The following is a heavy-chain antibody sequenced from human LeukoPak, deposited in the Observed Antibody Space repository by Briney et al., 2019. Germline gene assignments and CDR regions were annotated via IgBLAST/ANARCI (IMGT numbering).Heavy chain of an antibody. J-gene: IGHJ4*02. CDR2: IYPGDSDT. D-gene: IGHD5-24*01. Sequence: GGALKISCKGSGSRFTSYWIGGVRQMPGKGLEGMGIIYPGDSDTRYSPSCEGQVTITDEKYISTAYLQWSSLKASDTAMYYCARLGVRDGYNSRDYWGQGTLVTVSS. CDR1: GSRFTSYW. CDR3: ARLGVRDGYNSRDY. V-gene: IGHV5-51*01.